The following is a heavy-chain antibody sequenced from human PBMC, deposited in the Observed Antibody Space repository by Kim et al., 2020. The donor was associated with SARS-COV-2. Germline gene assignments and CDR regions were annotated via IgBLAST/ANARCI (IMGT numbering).Heavy chain of an antibody. D-gene: IGHD6-19*01. CDR3: AKMGTIGWGHLDR. Sequence: GGSLRLSCAASGFTFSTSAMSWVRQAPGKGLEWVSDIGTNGETVHYSDFVKGRFTISRDNSKSTLYLQMNSLGAEDTALYYCAKMGTIGWGHLDRWGQGALVTVSS. V-gene: IGHV3-23*01. CDR2: IGTNGETV. CDR1: GFTFSTSA. J-gene: IGHJ5*02.